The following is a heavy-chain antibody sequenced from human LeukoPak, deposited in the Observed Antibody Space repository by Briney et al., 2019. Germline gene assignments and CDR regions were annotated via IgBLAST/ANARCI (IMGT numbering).Heavy chain of an antibody. V-gene: IGHV4-59*01. Sequence: SETLSLTCTASGGSISSYYWSWIRQPPGKGLEWIGYIYYSGSTNYNPSLKSRVTISVDTSKNQFSLKLSSVTAADTAVYYCARGSSGWYTDAFDIWGQGTMVTVSS. J-gene: IGHJ3*02. D-gene: IGHD6-19*01. CDR2: IYYSGST. CDR3: ARGSSGWYTDAFDI. CDR1: GGSISSYY.